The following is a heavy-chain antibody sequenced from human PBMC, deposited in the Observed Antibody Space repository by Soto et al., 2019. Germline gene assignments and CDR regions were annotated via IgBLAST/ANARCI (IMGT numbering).Heavy chain of an antibody. Sequence: ASVKVSCKTSGYTFVSYGISWVRQAPGQGLEWMGWISPYNGNTNFAQRFQGRVTLTTDTSTDIVYMDLGSLKSDDTAVYYCARDQYFFDSSGYYDHWGQGTLVTVS. CDR2: ISPYNGNT. CDR3: ARDQYFFDSSGYYDH. D-gene: IGHD3-22*01. V-gene: IGHV1-18*04. CDR1: GYTFVSYG. J-gene: IGHJ5*02.